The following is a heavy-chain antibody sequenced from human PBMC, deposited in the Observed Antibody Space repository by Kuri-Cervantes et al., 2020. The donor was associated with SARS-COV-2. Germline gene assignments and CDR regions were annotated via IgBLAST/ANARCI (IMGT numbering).Heavy chain of an antibody. V-gene: IGHV3-23*01. CDR3: ARRGTYYYDSSGYPNYYYYYMDV. Sequence: GGSLRLSCEAFGFTLENQWMSWVRQAPGKGLEWVSAISGSGGSTYYADSVKGRFTISRDNSKNTLYLQMNSLRAEDTAVYYCARRGTYYYDSSGYPNYYYYYMDVWGKGTTVTVSS. D-gene: IGHD3-22*01. CDR1: GFTLENQW. CDR2: ISGSGGST. J-gene: IGHJ6*03.